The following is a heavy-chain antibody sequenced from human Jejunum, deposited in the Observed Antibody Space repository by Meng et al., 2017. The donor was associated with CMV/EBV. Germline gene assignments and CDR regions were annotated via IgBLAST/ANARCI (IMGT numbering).Heavy chain of an antibody. CDR1: GFPFSSPS. Sequence: LGLSCAASGFPFSSPSMSWVRQAPGKGLEWVSAITGSGGSTYYADSVKGRFTISRDNSRNTLYLQMNSLRAEDTAVYYCAKLSDVWGQGTTVTVSS. CDR2: ITGSGGST. CDR3: AKLSDV. V-gene: IGHV3-23*01. D-gene: IGHD5/OR15-5a*01. J-gene: IGHJ6*02.